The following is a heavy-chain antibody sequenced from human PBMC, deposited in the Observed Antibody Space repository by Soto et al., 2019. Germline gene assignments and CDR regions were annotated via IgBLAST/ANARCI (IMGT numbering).Heavy chain of an antibody. V-gene: IGHV3-23*01. CDR3: AKENIVVVTYLDYFDY. J-gene: IGHJ4*02. D-gene: IGHD2-21*02. CDR1: GFTFSSYW. Sequence: QPGGSLRLSCAASGFTFSSYWMHWVRQAPGKGLVWVSRINSGSGGSTYYADSVKGRFTISRDNSKNTLYLQMNSLRAEDTAVYYCAKENIVVVTYLDYFDYWGQGTLVTVSS. CDR2: INSGSGGST.